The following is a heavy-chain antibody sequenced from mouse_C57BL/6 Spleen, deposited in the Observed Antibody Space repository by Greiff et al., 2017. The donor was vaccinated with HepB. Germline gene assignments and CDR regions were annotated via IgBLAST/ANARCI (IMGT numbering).Heavy chain of an antibody. D-gene: IGHD1-1*01. CDR1: GFNIKDYY. CDR2: IDPEDGDT. CDR3: TLITTVVARRGYFDY. J-gene: IGHJ2*01. V-gene: IGHV14-1*01. Sequence: EVKLQESGAELVRPGASVKLSCTASGFNIKDYYMHWVKQRPEQGLEWIGRIDPEDGDTEYAPKFQGKATMTADTSSNTAYLQLSSLTSEDTAVYYCTLITTVVARRGYFDYWGQGTTLTVSS.